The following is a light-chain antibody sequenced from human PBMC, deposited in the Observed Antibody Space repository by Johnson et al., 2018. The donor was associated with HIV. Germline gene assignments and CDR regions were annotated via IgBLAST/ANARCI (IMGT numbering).Light chain of an antibody. CDR3: ESWDSSLSTGSYV. Sequence: QSLLTQPPSVSAAPGQRVTISCSGSSSNIGDNYVSWYQQLPGTAPKLLIYENNKRPSGIPDRFSGSKSGTSATLDITGLQTGDDGDYYCESWDSSLSTGSYVFGTGTKVTVL. V-gene: IGLV1-51*02. CDR2: ENN. J-gene: IGLJ1*01. CDR1: SSNIGDNY.